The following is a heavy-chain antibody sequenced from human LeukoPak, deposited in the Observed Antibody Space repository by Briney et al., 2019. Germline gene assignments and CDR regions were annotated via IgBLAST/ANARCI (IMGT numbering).Heavy chain of an antibody. Sequence: PSETLSLTCTVSGGSFSAYYWSWIRQPPGKGLEWIGEINHSGSTNYNPSLKSRVTISVDTSKNQFSLKLSSVTAADTAVYYCASKGYCSGGSCYEYYFDYWGQGTLVTVSS. V-gene: IGHV4-34*01. D-gene: IGHD2-15*01. CDR2: INHSGST. CDR3: ASKGYCSGGSCYEYYFDY. CDR1: GGSFSAYY. J-gene: IGHJ4*02.